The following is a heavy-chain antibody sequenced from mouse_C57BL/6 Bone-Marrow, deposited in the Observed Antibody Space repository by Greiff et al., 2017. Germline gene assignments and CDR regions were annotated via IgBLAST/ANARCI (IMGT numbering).Heavy chain of an antibody. Sequence: EVQGVESGGDLVKPGGSLKLSCAASGFTFSSYGMSWVRQTPDKRLEWVATISSGGSYTYYPDSVKGRFTISRDNAKNTLYLQMSSLKSEDTAMYYCARNYYAMDYWGQGTSVTGSS. CDR1: GFTFSSYG. CDR2: ISSGGSYT. V-gene: IGHV5-6*01. CDR3: ARNYYAMDY. J-gene: IGHJ4*01.